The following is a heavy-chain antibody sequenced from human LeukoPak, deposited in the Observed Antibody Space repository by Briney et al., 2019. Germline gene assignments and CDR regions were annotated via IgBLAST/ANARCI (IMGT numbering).Heavy chain of an antibody. CDR3: ARGQWPPAAGYYFDY. V-gene: IGHV4-59*12. Sequence: SETLSLTCTVSGGSITNYYWSWIRQPPGKGLEWIGFSYYNGNTNYNPSLKSRVTISVDTPKNQFSLKLSSVTAADTAVYYCARGQWPPAAGYYFDYWGQGTLVTVSS. CDR2: SYYNGNT. D-gene: IGHD6-19*01. J-gene: IGHJ4*02. CDR1: GGSITNYY.